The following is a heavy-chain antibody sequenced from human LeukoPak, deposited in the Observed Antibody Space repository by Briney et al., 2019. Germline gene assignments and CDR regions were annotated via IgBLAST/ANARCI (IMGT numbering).Heavy chain of an antibody. CDR1: GYTFTGYY. CDR3: TRDGYISGSGIYPADY. V-gene: IGHV1-2*02. D-gene: IGHD3-10*01. Sequence: ASVKVSCKASGYTFTGYYFHWVRQAPGQGLEWMGWINPNSGATNYAQNFQGRVTMTRDTSSSTAYMELSSLRSDGTAVYYCTRDGYISGSGIYPADYWGQGTLVTVSS. CDR2: INPNSGAT. J-gene: IGHJ4*02.